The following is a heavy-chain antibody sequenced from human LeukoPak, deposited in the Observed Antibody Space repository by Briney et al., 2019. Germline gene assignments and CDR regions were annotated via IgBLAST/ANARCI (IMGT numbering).Heavy chain of an antibody. V-gene: IGHV4-39*07. CDR3: ARGLGGPYSYGQTFDY. D-gene: IGHD5-18*01. CDR1: GGSITSSSYH. CDR2: IYYTGTT. J-gene: IGHJ4*02. Sequence: PSETLSLTCTVSGGSITSSSYHWGWIRQPPGKGLEWIGSIYYTGTTYYNPSLKSRVSIFVDTSKNQFSLRLTSVNAADTAVYYCARGLGGPYSYGQTFDYWGQGTLVTVSS.